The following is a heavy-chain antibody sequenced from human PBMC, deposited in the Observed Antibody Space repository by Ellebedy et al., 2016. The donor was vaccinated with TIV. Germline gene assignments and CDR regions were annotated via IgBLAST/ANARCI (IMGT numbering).Heavy chain of an antibody. Sequence: MPSETLSLTCTVSGGSIGSSSYYWGWLRKPPGNGLEWIGSIYYSGSTYYNPSLKSRVTISVDTSKNQFSLKLSSVTAADTAVYYCARHVDEYSSSKRFDPWGQGTLVTVSS. CDR3: ARHVDEYSSSKRFDP. J-gene: IGHJ5*02. CDR1: GGSIGSSSYY. CDR2: IYYSGST. V-gene: IGHV4-39*01. D-gene: IGHD6-6*01.